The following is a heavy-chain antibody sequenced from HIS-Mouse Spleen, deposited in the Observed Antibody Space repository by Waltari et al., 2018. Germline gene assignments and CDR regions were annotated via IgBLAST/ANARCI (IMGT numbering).Heavy chain of an antibody. J-gene: IGHJ2*01. V-gene: IGHV4-34*01. Sequence: QVQLQQWGAGLLKPSETLSLTCAVYGGSFSGYYWSWIRQPPGKGLEWIGEINHSGSTNYNPSLKCRVTISVDTSKNQFSLKLSSVTAADTAVYYCARVRTGDPSYWYFDLWGRGTLVTVSS. D-gene: IGHD7-27*01. CDR2: INHSGST. CDR1: GGSFSGYY. CDR3: ARVRTGDPSYWYFDL.